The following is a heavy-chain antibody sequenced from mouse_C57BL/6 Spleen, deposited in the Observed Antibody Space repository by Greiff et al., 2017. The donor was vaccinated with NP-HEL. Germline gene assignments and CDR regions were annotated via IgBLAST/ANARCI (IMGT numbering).Heavy chain of an antibody. J-gene: IGHJ3*01. CDR2: IDPSDSYT. CDR3: ARGIITTAWGFAY. Sequence: VQLQQPGAELVMPGASVKLSCKASGYTFTSYWMHWVKQRPGQGLEWIGEIDPSDSYTNYNQKFKGKSTLTVDKSSSTAYMQLSSLTSEDSAVYYCARGIITTAWGFAYWGQGTLVTVSA. V-gene: IGHV1-69*01. CDR1: GYTFTSYW. D-gene: IGHD1-1*01.